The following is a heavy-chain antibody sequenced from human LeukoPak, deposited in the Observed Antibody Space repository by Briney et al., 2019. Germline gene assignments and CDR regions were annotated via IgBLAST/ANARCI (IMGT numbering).Heavy chain of an antibody. J-gene: IGHJ6*02. CDR1: GYSFTSYW. V-gene: IGHV5-51*01. CDR3: ARIYDSSGYYYASYYYGMDV. CDR2: IYPGDSDT. D-gene: IGHD3-22*01. Sequence: KVGESLKISCKGSGYSFTSYWIGWVRQVPGKGLEWMGIIYPGDSDTRYSPSFQGQVTISADKSISTAYLQWSSLKASDTAMYYCARIYDSSGYYYASYYYGMDVWGQGTTVTVSS.